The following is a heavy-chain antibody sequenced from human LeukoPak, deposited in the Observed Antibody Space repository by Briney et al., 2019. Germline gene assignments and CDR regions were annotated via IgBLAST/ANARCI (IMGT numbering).Heavy chain of an antibody. J-gene: IGHJ4*02. Sequence: GGSLRLSCAASGFTFSNYAMHWVRQAPGKGLEWVAVISYDGSNKYYADSVKGRFTISRDNSKNTLYLQMNSLRAEDTAVYYCASLMAVAGTRFDYWGQGTLVTVSS. CDR3: ASLMAVAGTRFDY. CDR1: GFTFSNYA. D-gene: IGHD6-19*01. V-gene: IGHV3-30*04. CDR2: ISYDGSNK.